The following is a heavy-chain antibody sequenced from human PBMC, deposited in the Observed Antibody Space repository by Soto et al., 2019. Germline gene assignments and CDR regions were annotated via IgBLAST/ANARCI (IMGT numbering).Heavy chain of an antibody. V-gene: IGHV4-30-4*01. Sequence: QVQLQESGPGLVKPSRTLSLTCTVSGGSISSDNYFWTWIRQPPGKGLEWIGYVYYSGSTYYNPSLKSRVTISIDTSERQFSLKLSAVTAADTAVYYCARDVESGGRGGMDVWGQGTTVTVSS. CDR1: GGSISSDNYF. CDR2: VYYSGST. CDR3: ARDVESGGRGGMDV. J-gene: IGHJ6*02. D-gene: IGHD2-15*01.